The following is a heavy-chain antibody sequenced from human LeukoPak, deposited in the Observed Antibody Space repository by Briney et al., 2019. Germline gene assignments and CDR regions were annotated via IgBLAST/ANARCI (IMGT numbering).Heavy chain of an antibody. D-gene: IGHD1-26*01. Sequence: GGSLRLSCVASGFTFCTPWVTWVRQAPGKGLEGVANIEKQGSWKYYVDSVKGRFAISRDYASNSVFLQMDSLRAEDTSVYYCARDAGWGYYDLWGQGTPVTVSS. J-gene: IGHJ4*02. CDR2: IEKQGSWK. V-gene: IGHV3-7*01. CDR3: ARDAGWGYYDL. CDR1: GFTFCTPW.